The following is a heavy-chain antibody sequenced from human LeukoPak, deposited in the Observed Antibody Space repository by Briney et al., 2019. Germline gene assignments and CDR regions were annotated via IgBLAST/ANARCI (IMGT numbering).Heavy chain of an antibody. CDR3: ARVGESSNY. D-gene: IGHD3-10*01. Sequence: PSETLFLTCTVSGYSISSGYYWGWIRQPPGKGLEWIGSIYHSGSTYYNPSLKSRVTISVDTSKNQFSLKLSSVTAADTAVYYCARVGESSNYWGQGTLVTVSS. J-gene: IGHJ4*02. V-gene: IGHV4-38-2*02. CDR1: GYSISSGYY. CDR2: IYHSGST.